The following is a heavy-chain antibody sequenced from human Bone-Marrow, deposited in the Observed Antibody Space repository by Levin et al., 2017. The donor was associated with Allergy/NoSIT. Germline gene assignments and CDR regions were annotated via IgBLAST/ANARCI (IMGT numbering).Heavy chain of an antibody. Sequence: GGSLRLSCAASGFTFSTYWMHWVRQAPGKGLVWVSRIQSNGKTNYADSVKGRFTISRDNAKNTLYLQMNSLTVEDTAVYYCEGDRFYSDSGSNFSWFDRWGQGTLVTVSS. CDR3: EGDRFYSDSGSNFSWFDR. V-gene: IGHV3-74*01. D-gene: IGHD3-10*01. CDR2: IQSNGKT. CDR1: GFTFSTYW. J-gene: IGHJ5*02.